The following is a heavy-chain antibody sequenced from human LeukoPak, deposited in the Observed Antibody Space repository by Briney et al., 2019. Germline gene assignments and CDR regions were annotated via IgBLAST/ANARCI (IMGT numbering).Heavy chain of an antibody. J-gene: IGHJ4*02. CDR1: GFTFSSYA. CDR2: ISNGGDYT. Sequence: GGSLRLSCAASGFTFSSYAMTWVRQAPGKGLEWVSSISNGGDYTYYVDSVKGRFTISRDNSKNTLYLQMNSLRAEDTAVYYCAKEPAKGPVVGHFDYWGQGTLVTVSS. D-gene: IGHD6-6*01. V-gene: IGHV3-23*01. CDR3: AKEPAKGPVVGHFDY.